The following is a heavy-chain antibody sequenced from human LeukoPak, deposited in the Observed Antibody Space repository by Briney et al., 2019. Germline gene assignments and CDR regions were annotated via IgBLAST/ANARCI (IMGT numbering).Heavy chain of an antibody. CDR2: ISYDGSNK. CDR1: GFTFSSYG. CDR3: AKERRRNYDILTGYLDY. D-gene: IGHD3-9*01. V-gene: IGHV3-30*18. Sequence: GRSLRLSCAASGFTFSSYGMHWVRQAPGKGLEWVAVISYDGSNKYYADSVKGRFTISRDNSKNTLYLQMNSLRAEDMAVYYCAKERRRNYDILTGYLDYWGQGTLVTVFS. J-gene: IGHJ4*02.